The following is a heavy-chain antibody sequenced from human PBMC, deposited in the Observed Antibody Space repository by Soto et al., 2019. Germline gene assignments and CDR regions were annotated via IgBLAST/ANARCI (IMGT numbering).Heavy chain of an antibody. Sequence: GGSLRLSCAASGFTFSSYGMHWVRQAPGKGLEWVAVIWYDGSNKYYADSVKGRFTISRDNSKNTLYLQMNSLRAEDTAVYYCVRVSYYDFWSGYYKPYYYGMDVWGQGTTVTVSS. CDR3: VRVSYYDFWSGYYKPYYYGMDV. CDR2: IWYDGSNK. J-gene: IGHJ6*02. D-gene: IGHD3-3*01. CDR1: GFTFSSYG. V-gene: IGHV3-33*01.